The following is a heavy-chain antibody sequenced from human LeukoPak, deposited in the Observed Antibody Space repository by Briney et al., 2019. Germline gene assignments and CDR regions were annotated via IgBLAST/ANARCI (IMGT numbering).Heavy chain of an antibody. CDR1: EFTFSNYA. CDR3: ARVSERLLPSFKWFDP. V-gene: IGHV3-30-3*01. D-gene: IGHD2-21*02. CDR2: ISYDGSNK. J-gene: IGHJ5*02. Sequence: GSSLRLSCAASEFTFSNYAMHCVRQAPGKGLEWVAVISYDGSNKYYADSVKGRFTISRDNSKNTLYPQMNSLRPEDTALYYCARVSERLLPSFKWFDPWGQGTLVTVSS.